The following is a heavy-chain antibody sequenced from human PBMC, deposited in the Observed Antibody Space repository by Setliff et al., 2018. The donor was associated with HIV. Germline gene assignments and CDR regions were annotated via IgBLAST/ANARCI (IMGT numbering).Heavy chain of an antibody. D-gene: IGHD6-13*01. CDR3: ARDHVAAGLYMDV. V-gene: IGHV3-11*01. J-gene: IGHJ6*04. CDR2: ISPSGHVI. CDR1: GFSFSDHY. Sequence: EGSLRLSCAASGFSFSDHYMTWIRQAPGKGLECVSYISPSGHVIYYADSVKGRFTISRDNAKNFLYLQMSSLRAEETAVYYCARDHVAAGLYMDVWGKGTTVTVSS.